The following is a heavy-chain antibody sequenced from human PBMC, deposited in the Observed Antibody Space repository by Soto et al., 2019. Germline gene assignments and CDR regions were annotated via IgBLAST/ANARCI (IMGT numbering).Heavy chain of an antibody. CDR3: TALMMTFEGTLSFPWHFYY. Sequence: EVQLVESGGGLVKPGGSLRLSCAASGFTFSNAWMSWVRQAPGKGLEWVGRIKSKTDGRTTDYAAPVKGRFTILRDDTKNTLYLQMNSLKTEDTAVYYCTALMMTFEGTLSFPWHFYYRGQGSPVTLPS. J-gene: IGHJ4*02. CDR1: GFTFSNAW. CDR2: IKSKTDGRTT. D-gene: IGHD3-16*01. V-gene: IGHV3-15*01.